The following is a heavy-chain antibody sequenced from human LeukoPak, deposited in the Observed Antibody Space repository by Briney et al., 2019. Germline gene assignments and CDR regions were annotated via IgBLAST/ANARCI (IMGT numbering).Heavy chain of an antibody. CDR1: GYPISSVYH. CDR2: VYRSVST. Sequence: SETLSLTCVVSGYPISSVYHWGWIRQPPGEGLEWIGSVYRSVSTYYNPSLKSRVTISVDTSKNQISLKVRSVTAADTAVYYCARENWVFDYWGQGILVTVSS. J-gene: IGHJ4*02. CDR3: ARENWVFDY. D-gene: IGHD7-27*01. V-gene: IGHV4-38-2*02.